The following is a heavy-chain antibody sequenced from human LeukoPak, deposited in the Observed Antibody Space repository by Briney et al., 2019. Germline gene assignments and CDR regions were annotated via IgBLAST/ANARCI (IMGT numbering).Heavy chain of an antibody. J-gene: IGHJ3*01. Sequence: KTGGSLRLSCAASGFTFSSYSMNWVRQAPGKGLEWVSSISSSSSYIYYADSVKGRFTISRDNAKNSLYLQMNSLRAEDTAVYYCASNPTMIAQSWWGQGTMVTVSS. V-gene: IGHV3-21*01. CDR3: ASNPTMIAQSW. CDR1: GFTFSSYS. D-gene: IGHD3-22*01. CDR2: ISSSSSYI.